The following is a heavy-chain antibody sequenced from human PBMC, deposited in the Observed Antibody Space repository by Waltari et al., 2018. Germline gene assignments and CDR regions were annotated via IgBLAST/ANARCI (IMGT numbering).Heavy chain of an antibody. V-gene: IGHV1-24*01. J-gene: IGHJ3*02. CDR1: GYTLTELS. Sequence: QVQLVQSGAEVKKPGASVKVSCKVSGYTLTELSMPWVRQAPGKGLEWMGGLDPEDGETIYAQKFQGRVTMTEDTSTDTAYMELSSLRSEDTAVYYCATRTLYCSGGSCYSGAFDIWGQGTMVTVSS. CDR2: LDPEDGET. D-gene: IGHD2-15*01. CDR3: ATRTLYCSGGSCYSGAFDI.